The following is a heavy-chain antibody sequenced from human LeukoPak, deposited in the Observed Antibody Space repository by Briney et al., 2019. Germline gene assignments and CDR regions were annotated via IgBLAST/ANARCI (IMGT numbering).Heavy chain of an antibody. Sequence: GGSLRLSCAASGFTFSSYAMSWVRQAPGKGLEWVSAISGSGGSTYYADSVKGRFTISRDSAKNSLYLQMNSPRAEDTAVYYCARFRTWGDKAFDYWGQGTLVTVSS. CDR3: ARFRTWGDKAFDY. D-gene: IGHD2-21*02. J-gene: IGHJ4*02. CDR1: GFTFSSYA. V-gene: IGHV3-23*01. CDR2: ISGSGGST.